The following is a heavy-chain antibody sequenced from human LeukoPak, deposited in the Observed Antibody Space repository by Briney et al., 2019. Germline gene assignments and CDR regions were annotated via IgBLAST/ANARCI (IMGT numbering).Heavy chain of an antibody. Sequence: SETLSLTCTVSGGSISNYYWSWIRRPPVEGLEWIGFVFYSGGTHYNPSLKSRVTMSVDTSKNQFTLELTSVTAADTAVYFCARDRSGAHQRFFDYWGQGTLVTVSS. CDR2: VFYSGGT. CDR3: ARDRSGAHQRFFDY. D-gene: IGHD2-15*01. J-gene: IGHJ4*02. V-gene: IGHV4-59*12. CDR1: GGSISNYY.